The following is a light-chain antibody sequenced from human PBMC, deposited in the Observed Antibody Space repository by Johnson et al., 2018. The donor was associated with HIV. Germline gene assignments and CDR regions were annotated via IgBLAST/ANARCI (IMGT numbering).Light chain of an antibody. Sequence: QSVLTQPPSVSAAPGQKVTISCSGSSSNIGNNYVSWYQQLPGTAPKLLIYENNKRPSGIPDRFSGSKSGTSATLGITGLQTGDEADYYCGTWDSSLSAFYYVFGTWTKVTVL. CDR2: ENN. J-gene: IGLJ1*01. V-gene: IGLV1-51*02. CDR3: GTWDSSLSAFYYV. CDR1: SSNIGNNY.